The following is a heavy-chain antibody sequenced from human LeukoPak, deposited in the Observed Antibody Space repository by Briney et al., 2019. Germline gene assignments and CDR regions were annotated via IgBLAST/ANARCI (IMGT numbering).Heavy chain of an antibody. Sequence: GGSLRLPCAASGFTFSSFWMHWVRQAPGKGLMWVSRIHSDGSTTTYADSVKGRFTISRDNAKNTLYLQMNSLRAEDTAVYYCVRDNDSIFDYWGQGTLVTVSS. CDR1: GFTFSSFW. J-gene: IGHJ4*02. CDR2: IHSDGSTT. CDR3: VRDNDSIFDY. V-gene: IGHV3-74*03. D-gene: IGHD1-1*01.